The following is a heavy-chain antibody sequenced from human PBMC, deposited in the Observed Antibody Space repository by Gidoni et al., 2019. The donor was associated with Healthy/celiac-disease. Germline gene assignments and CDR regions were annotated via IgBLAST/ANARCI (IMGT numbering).Heavy chain of an antibody. V-gene: IGHV3-74*01. J-gene: IGHJ4*02. Sequence: EVQLVESGGGLVQPAGSLRLSCAASGFTFSSYGMHWVRQAPGKGLVWVSRINSEGSSTGYADSVKGRFTISRDNAKNTLYLQMNRLRAEDTAVYYCARVGLYCSGGSCYKLFDYWGQGTLVTVSS. CDR2: INSEGSST. CDR3: ARVGLYCSGGSCYKLFDY. CDR1: GFTFSSYG. D-gene: IGHD2-15*01.